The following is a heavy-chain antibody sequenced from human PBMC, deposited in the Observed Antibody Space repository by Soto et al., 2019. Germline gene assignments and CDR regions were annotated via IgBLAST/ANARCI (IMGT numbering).Heavy chain of an antibody. CDR1: GVSISSGNW. D-gene: IGHD3-10*01. J-gene: IGHJ4*02. Sequence: PSETLSLPCAVSGVSISSGNWWTWVRQTPQRGLEYIGEIFHDGTANYYPSFERRVAISVDTSKNQFSLKLTSVTAADTAIYFCARLVYDTRLNYMYFVFWGQGALVTVSS. V-gene: IGHV4-4*02. CDR2: IFHDGTA. CDR3: ARLVYDTRLNYMYFVF.